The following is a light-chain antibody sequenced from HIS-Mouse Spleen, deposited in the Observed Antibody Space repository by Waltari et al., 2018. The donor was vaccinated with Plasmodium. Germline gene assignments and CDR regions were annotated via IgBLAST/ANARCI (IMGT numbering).Light chain of an antibody. CDR2: DAS. Sequence: IQMTQSPSSLSAPVGERVTITCQAGQDISNYLNGYQQKPGKAPKLLIYDASNLETGVPSRFSGSGSGTDFTFTISSLQPEDIATYYCQQYDNLPLTFGGGTKVEIK. V-gene: IGKV1-33*01. CDR1: QDISNY. CDR3: QQYDNLPLT. J-gene: IGKJ4*01.